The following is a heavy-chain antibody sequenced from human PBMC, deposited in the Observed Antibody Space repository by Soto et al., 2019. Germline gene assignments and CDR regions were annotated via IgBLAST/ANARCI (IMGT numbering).Heavy chain of an antibody. CDR3: ARRXCSSTGCPGYYYYGMDV. J-gene: IGHJ6*02. CDR1: GYTFTSYG. Sequence: ASVKVSCKASGYTFTSYGISWVRQAPGQGLEWMGWISAYNGNTNYAQKLQGRVTMTTDTSTSTAYMELRSLRSDDTAVYYCARRXCSSTGCPGYYYYGMDVWGQGTTVTVSS. D-gene: IGHD2-2*01. V-gene: IGHV1-18*01. CDR2: ISAYNGNT.